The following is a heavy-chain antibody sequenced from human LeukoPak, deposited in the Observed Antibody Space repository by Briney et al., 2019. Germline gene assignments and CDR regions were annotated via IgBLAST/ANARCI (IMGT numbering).Heavy chain of an antibody. D-gene: IGHD1-7*01. CDR1: GGSISSSSYY. J-gene: IGHJ6*03. CDR3: AREIGRITGTTGCYMDV. CDR2: IYYSGST. Sequence: SETLSLTCTVSGGSISSSSYYWGWIRQPPGKGLEWIGSIYYSGSTYYNPSLKSRVTISVDTSKNQFSLKLSSVTAADTAVYYCAREIGRITGTTGCYMDVWGKGTTVTVSS. V-gene: IGHV4-39*07.